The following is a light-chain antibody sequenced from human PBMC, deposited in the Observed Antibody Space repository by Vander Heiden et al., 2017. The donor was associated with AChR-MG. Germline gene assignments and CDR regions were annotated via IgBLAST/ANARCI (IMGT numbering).Light chain of an antibody. CDR1: HSISSW. CDR2: EAS. CDR3: QHDNSYSYT. J-gene: IGKJ2*01. V-gene: IGKV1-5*01. Sequence: DSQMTESPSTIYASVGDRVPICCRTHHSISSWLSWDQQKPGKAPKLLIYEASSLESGVPSRCSGSGSRTEFTLTISSLQPDDFATYYCQHDNSYSYTFGQGTKLEIK.